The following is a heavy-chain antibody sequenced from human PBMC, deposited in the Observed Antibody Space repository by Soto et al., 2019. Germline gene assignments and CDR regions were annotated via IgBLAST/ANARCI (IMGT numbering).Heavy chain of an antibody. Sequence: GGSLRLSCSASGFTFSVYAMHWVRQAPGKGLEYVSSISTNGGSTDYADSVKGRFTISRDNSKNTVYLQMSSLRVEDTAVYYCVKGEYYYDSSGYYPFDYWGQGTLVTVS. CDR3: VKGEYYYDSSGYYPFDY. V-gene: IGHV3-64D*06. CDR1: GFTFSVYA. D-gene: IGHD3-22*01. CDR2: ISTNGGST. J-gene: IGHJ4*02.